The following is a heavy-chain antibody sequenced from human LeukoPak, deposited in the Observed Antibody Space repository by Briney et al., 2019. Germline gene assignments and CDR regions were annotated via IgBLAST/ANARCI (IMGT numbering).Heavy chain of an antibody. CDR1: GFTFTSSA. J-gene: IGHJ5*02. CDR2: IVVGSGNT. V-gene: IGHV1-58*02. D-gene: IGHD3-3*01. Sequence: SVKVSCKASGFTFTSSAMQWVRQARGQRLERIGWIVVGSGNTNYAQKFQERATITRDMSTSTAYMELSSLRSEDTAVYYCAAERPFLEWLRNWFDPWGQGTLVTVSS. CDR3: AAERPFLEWLRNWFDP.